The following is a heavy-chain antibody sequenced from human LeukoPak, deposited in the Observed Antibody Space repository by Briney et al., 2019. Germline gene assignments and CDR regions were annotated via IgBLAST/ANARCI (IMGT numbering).Heavy chain of an antibody. D-gene: IGHD1-1*01. Sequence: GGSLRLSCAASGFTFGSYSMNWVRQAPGKGLEWVSSISSSSSYINYADSVRGRFTISRDNAKNSLFLQMDSLRGEDTAVYYCARCTTGKTFGSLREIKKSREIDYWGQGTLVTVSS. CDR1: GFTFGSYS. V-gene: IGHV3-21*01. CDR3: ARCTTGKTFGSLREIKKSREIDY. CDR2: ISSSSSYI. J-gene: IGHJ4*02.